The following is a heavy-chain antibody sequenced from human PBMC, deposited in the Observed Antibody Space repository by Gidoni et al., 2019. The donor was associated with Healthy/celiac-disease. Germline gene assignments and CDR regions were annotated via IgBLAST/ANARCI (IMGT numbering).Heavy chain of an antibody. J-gene: IGHJ4*02. CDR3: AKDSEQWPGVLYYFDY. CDR2: ISNDGSNK. Sequence: QVQLVASGGGVVQPGRSLRLSCADSGFTFSSHCMHWVRQAPGEGLGGVAVISNDGSNKNYADSVKGRFTISRDNSKNTLYLQMNSLRAEDTAVYYCAKDSEQWPGVLYYFDYWGQGTLVTVSS. CDR1: GFTFSSHC. V-gene: IGHV3-30*18. D-gene: IGHD6-19*01.